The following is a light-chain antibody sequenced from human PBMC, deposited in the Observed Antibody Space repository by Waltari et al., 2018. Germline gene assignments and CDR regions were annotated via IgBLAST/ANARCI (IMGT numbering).Light chain of an antibody. CDR2: DVN. Sequence: QSALTQPASMSGSPGQSITISCTGTSSDVGGYSFVSWYQQHPDTAPQLVIFDVNHLPSGVSDRFSGSKSGNTASLTISGLQAEDEAHYYCSSFTSSNTFVFGIGTKVTV. CDR1: SSDVGGYSF. CDR3: SSFTSSNTFV. V-gene: IGLV2-14*03. J-gene: IGLJ1*01.